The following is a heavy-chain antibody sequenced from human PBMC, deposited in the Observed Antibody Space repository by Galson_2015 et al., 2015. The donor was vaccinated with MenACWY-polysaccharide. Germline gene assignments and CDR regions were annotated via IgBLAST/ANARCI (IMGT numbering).Heavy chain of an antibody. CDR3: ARHVHVTSFGSSGNPPGGAFYI. Sequence: SETLSLTCTVSGGSFSSVSYYWAWILRSPGRGRQWFGSINYTPSLESRATISVDTSKNQFSLKLTSVTAADTAVYYCARHVHVTSFGSSGNPPGGAFYIWGQGTLVTVSS. D-gene: IGHD3-22*01. J-gene: IGHJ3*02. CDR2: INYT. V-gene: IGHV4-39*01. CDR1: GGSFSSVSYY.